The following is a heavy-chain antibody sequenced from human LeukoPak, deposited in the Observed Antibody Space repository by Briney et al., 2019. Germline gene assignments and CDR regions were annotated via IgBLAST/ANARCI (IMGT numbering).Heavy chain of an antibody. V-gene: IGHV1-69*05. Sequence: EASVKVSCKASGGTFSSYAISWVRQAPGQGLEWMGGIIPIFGTANYAQKFQGRVTITTDESTSTAYMELSSLRSEDTAVYYCARLYYDSSGYYNWGQGTLVTVSS. D-gene: IGHD3-22*01. CDR3: ARLYYDSSGYYN. CDR1: GGTFSSYA. J-gene: IGHJ4*02. CDR2: IIPIFGTA.